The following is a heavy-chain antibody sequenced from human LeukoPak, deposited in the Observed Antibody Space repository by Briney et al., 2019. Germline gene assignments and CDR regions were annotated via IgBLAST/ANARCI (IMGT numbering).Heavy chain of an antibody. Sequence: SETLSLTCTVSGGSISSYYWSWIRQPPGKGLEWIGHIYYSGSTNYNPSLKSRVTISVDTSKNQFSLKLSSVTAADTAVYYCARGPPPDFDYWGRGTLVTVSS. CDR2: IYYSGST. J-gene: IGHJ4*02. V-gene: IGHV4-59*01. CDR1: GGSISSYY. CDR3: ARGPPPDFDY.